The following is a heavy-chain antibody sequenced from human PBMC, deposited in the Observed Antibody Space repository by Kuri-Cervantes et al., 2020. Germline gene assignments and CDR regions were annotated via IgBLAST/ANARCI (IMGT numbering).Heavy chain of an antibody. Sequence: KVSCKASGGTFSSYAIGWVRQMPGKGLEWMGIIYPGDSDTRYSSSFQGHVTFSADNSITTAYLQWRSLKASDTAIYYCARRMGYGGNYYLDYWGPGTLVTVSS. V-gene: IGHV5-51*01. CDR3: ARRMGYGGNYYLDY. CDR1: GGTFSSYA. J-gene: IGHJ4*02. CDR2: IYPGDSDT. D-gene: IGHD4-23*01.